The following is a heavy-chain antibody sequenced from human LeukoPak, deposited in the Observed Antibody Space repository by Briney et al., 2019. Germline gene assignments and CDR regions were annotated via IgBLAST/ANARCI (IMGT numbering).Heavy chain of an antibody. CDR3: ASGWYGSGTFFDY. CDR2: IIPILGIA. D-gene: IGHD3-10*01. V-gene: IGHV1-69*04. Sequence: ASVKVSCKASGGTFSSYAISWVRQAPGQGLGWMGRIIPILGIANCAQKFQGRVTITADKSTSTAYMELSSLRSEDTAVYYCASGWYGSGTFFDYWGQGTLVTVSS. CDR1: GGTFSSYA. J-gene: IGHJ4*02.